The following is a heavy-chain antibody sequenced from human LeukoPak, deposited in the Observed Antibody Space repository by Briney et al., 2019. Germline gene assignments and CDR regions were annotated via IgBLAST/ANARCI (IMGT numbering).Heavy chain of an antibody. J-gene: IGHJ4*02. CDR1: GYTLTELS. D-gene: IGHD5-18*01. CDR2: FDPEDGET. CDR3: ATDLRYLYSYGSNGIDY. Sequence: GASVKVSCKVSGYTLTELSMHWVRQAPGKGLEWMGGFDPEDGETIYAQKFQGRVTMTEDTSTDTAYMELSSLRSEDTAVYYCATDLRYLYSYGSNGIDYWGQGTLVTVSS. V-gene: IGHV1-24*01.